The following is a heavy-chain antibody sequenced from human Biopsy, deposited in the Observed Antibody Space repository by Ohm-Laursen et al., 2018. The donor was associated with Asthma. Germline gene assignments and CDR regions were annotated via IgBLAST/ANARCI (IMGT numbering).Heavy chain of an antibody. Sequence: SDTLSLTCRVSGGYTGSSDHHWAWIRQAPGKGLERIGLVFWSGSTHYSRSLERRVSISIDTATNEFSMKLWSVTPADTAVYFCARVVSYGDIYFGIDVWGPGNTVVVS. CDR1: GGYTGSSDHH. CDR3: ARVVSYGDIYFGIDV. J-gene: IGHJ6*02. CDR2: VFWSGST. V-gene: IGHV4-30-4*02. D-gene: IGHD4-17*01.